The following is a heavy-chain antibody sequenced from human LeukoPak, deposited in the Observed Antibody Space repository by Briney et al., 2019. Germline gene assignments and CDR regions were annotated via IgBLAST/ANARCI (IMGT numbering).Heavy chain of an antibody. CDR2: IKQDGSEK. D-gene: IGHD6-19*01. Sequence: PGGSLRLSCAASGFTFSSYWMSWVRQAPGKGLEWVANIKQDGSEKYYVDSVKGRFAISRDNAKNSLYLQMNSLRAEDTAVYYCARDTGYSSGWFGYYYYYYMDVWGKGTTVTISS. CDR1: GFTFSSYW. J-gene: IGHJ6*03. CDR3: ARDTGYSSGWFGYYYYYYMDV. V-gene: IGHV3-7*01.